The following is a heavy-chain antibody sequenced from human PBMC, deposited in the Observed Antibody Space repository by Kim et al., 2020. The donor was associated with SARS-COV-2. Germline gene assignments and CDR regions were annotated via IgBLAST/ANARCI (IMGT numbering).Heavy chain of an antibody. J-gene: IGHJ5*02. CDR3: ARHEAPGDSGSYSDDYWFDP. CDR2: IYYSGST. D-gene: IGHD1-26*01. CDR1: GGSISSYY. Sequence: SETLSLTCTVSGGSISSYYWSWIRQPPGKGLEWIGYIYYSGSTNYNPSLTSRVTISVDTSKNQFSLKLSSVTAAGTAVYYCARHEAPGDSGSYSDDYWFDPWGQGTLVTVSS. V-gene: IGHV4-59*08.